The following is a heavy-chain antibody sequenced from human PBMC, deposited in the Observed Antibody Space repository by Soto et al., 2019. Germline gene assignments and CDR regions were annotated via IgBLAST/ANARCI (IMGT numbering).Heavy chain of an antibody. CDR1: GFTFSRFA. D-gene: IGHD2-21*01. CDR3: AKDRGGADYFDY. Sequence: PRLSCAASGFTFSRFAIHWVRQAPGKGLEWVAVISYDLTKKYYADSVKGRFTISRDNSKNTVSLQMNSLTAEDTAVYYCAKDRGGADYFDYWGQGALVTVS. V-gene: IGHV3-30*18. J-gene: IGHJ4*02. CDR2: ISYDLTKK.